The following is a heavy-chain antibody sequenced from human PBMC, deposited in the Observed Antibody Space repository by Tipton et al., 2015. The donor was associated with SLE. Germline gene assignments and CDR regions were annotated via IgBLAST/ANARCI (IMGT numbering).Heavy chain of an antibody. CDR1: GYSLTSGYY. CDR2: IYHSDSI. V-gene: IGHV4-38-2*02. Sequence: LRLSCTVSGYSLTSGYYWGWIRQPPGKGLEWIGRIYHSDSIYHNPSLKSRVTISVDTSKNQFSLRLSSATAADTAAYYCARDDSSAVVPWGQGTLVTVSS. CDR3: ARDDSSAVVP. D-gene: IGHD3-22*01. J-gene: IGHJ5*02.